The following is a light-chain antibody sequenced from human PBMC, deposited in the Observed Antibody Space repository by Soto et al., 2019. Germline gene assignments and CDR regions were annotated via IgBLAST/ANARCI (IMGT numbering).Light chain of an antibody. CDR2: GAS. CDR3: QQSYTTPLT. J-gene: IGKJ4*01. CDR1: QSTGNY. Sequence: IQISQIGSSRYASVGDRLTITCRTSQSTGNYLNWYRQKSGKAPELLVYGASSLQSGVPSRFSGSGSGTDFTLTGSSLQPEDFATYYCQQSYTTPLTFAGGTKVDI. V-gene: IGKV1-39*01.